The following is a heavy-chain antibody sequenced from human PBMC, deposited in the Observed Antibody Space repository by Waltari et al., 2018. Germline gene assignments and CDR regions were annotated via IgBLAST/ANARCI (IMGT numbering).Heavy chain of an antibody. D-gene: IGHD3-10*01. V-gene: IGHV5-51*01. CDR1: GYNFSNYW. Sequence: EVQLVQSGAEMKKPGESLKISCQGSGYNFSNYWIGWVRPMPGKGLEWMGIVYPGNSDRIYSPSFQGRVAISADTSTNIASLYWSSLKTSDTAIYYCARGDGANWGQGTLVTVSS. CDR2: VYPGNSDR. J-gene: IGHJ4*02. CDR3: ARGDGAN.